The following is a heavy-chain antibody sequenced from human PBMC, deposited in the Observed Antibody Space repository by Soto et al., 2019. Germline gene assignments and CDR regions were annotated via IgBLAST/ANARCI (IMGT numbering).Heavy chain of an antibody. CDR3: ASGYSYGIFDF. CDR2: IIVILDIA. D-gene: IGHD5-18*01. J-gene: IGHJ4*02. V-gene: IGHV1-69*02. Sequence: GASVKVSCKASGCTFSSYTLSWVRQAPGQGLEWMGRIIVILDIANYAQKFQGRVTITADKSTSTAYMELSSLRSDDTAVYYCASGYSYGIFDFWGQGTQVTVSS. CDR1: GCTFSSYT.